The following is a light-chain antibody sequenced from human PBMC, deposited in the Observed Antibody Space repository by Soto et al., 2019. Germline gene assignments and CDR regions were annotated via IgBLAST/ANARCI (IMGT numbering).Light chain of an antibody. V-gene: IGKV4-1*01. Sequence: DIVMTQSPDSLAVSLGERATINCKSSQSVLSSSNNKHYLAWHQQKPGQPPKLLIYWASTRESGVPDRFSGSGSGTDFTLTISSLQAEDVAVYYCQQYFSTPLTFGGGTKVEIK. CDR3: QQYFSTPLT. J-gene: IGKJ4*01. CDR2: WAS. CDR1: QSVLSSSNNKHY.